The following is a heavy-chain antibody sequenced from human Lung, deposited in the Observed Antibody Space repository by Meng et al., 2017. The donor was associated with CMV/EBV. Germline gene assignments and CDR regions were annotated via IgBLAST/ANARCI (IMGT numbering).Heavy chain of an antibody. V-gene: IGHV3-30*02. D-gene: IGHD2-2*01. Sequence: GRSLRLXXAASGFTFSSYGMHWVRQAPGKGLEWVAFIRYDGSNKYYADSGRGGFTISRNNSKNSLYLQMNSLRAEDTAVYYCAKVRVGHCSSTSCDDYWGQGXLVTVSS. CDR3: AKVRVGHCSSTSCDDY. CDR1: GFTFSSYG. J-gene: IGHJ4*02. CDR2: IRYDGSNK.